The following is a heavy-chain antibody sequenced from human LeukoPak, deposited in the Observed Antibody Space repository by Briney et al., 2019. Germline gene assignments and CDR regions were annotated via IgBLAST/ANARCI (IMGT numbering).Heavy chain of an antibody. CDR1: GFTFSNYD. CDR2: IGTAGDT. V-gene: IGHV3-13*01. D-gene: IGHD6-13*01. Sequence: GGSLRLSCAASGFTFSNYDMHWVRQATGKGLEWVSGIGTAGDTYYPASVKGRFTISRENAKNSLYLQMNSLSAGDTAVYYCASSPAYSSSWYAIDNWGQGTLVTVSS. J-gene: IGHJ4*02. CDR3: ASSPAYSSSWYAIDN.